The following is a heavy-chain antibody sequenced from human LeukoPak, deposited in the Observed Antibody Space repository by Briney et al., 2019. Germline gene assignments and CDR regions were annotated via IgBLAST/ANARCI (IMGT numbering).Heavy chain of an antibody. CDR1: GGSISSYY. CDR3: ARLWYYDFWSGLGLSYYFDY. Sequence: SETLSLTCTVSGGSISSYYWRWIRQPPGKGLEWIGYIYYSGSTNYNPSLKSRVTISVDTSKNQFSLKLSSVTAADTAVYYCARLWYYDFWSGLGLSYYFDYWGQGTLVTVSS. J-gene: IGHJ4*02. CDR2: IYYSGST. V-gene: IGHV4-59*08. D-gene: IGHD3-3*01.